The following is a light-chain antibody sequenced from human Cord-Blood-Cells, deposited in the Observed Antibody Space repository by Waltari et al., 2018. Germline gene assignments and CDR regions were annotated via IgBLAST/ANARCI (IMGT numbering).Light chain of an antibody. Sequence: QSALTQPRSVSGSPGQSVTISCTGTSSDVGGYNYVSWYQQHPGKAPKLLIYDVSKRPSGVPDHLSGSKSGNTASLTISGLQAEDEADYYCCSYAGSVVFGGGTKLTVL. CDR3: CSYAGSVV. V-gene: IGLV2-11*01. CDR2: DVS. J-gene: IGLJ2*01. CDR1: SSDVGGYNY.